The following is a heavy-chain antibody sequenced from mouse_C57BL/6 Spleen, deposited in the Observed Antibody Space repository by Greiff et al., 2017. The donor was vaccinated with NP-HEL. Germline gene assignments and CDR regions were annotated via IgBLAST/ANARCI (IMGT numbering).Heavy chain of an antibody. V-gene: IGHV10-1*01. Sequence: EVKLMESGGGLVQPKGSLKLSCAASGFSFNTYAMNWVRQAPGKGLEWVARIRSKSNNYATYYADSVKDRFTISRDDSESMLYLQMNNLKTEDTAMYYCVRHRITTVEGYFDVWGTGTTVTVSS. CDR1: GFSFNTYA. CDR3: VRHRITTVEGYFDV. D-gene: IGHD1-1*01. CDR2: IRSKSNNYAT. J-gene: IGHJ1*03.